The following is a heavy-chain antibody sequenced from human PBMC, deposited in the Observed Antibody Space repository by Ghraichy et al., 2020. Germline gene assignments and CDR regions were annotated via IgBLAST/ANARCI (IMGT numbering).Heavy chain of an antibody. J-gene: IGHJ4*02. CDR1: GFTFSSYA. CDR3: ARLYNSYSDY. Sequence: GGSLRLSCAASGFTFSSYAMIWVRQTPGKGLEWVSAISASGVNTYYGDSVKGRFSISRDNSRNTLFLQMSSLRAEDTAIYYCARLYNSYSDYWGQGTLVTVS. V-gene: IGHV3-23*01. D-gene: IGHD5-24*01. CDR2: ISASGVNT.